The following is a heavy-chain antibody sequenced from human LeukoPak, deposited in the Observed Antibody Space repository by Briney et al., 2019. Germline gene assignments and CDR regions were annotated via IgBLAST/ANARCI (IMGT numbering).Heavy chain of an antibody. D-gene: IGHD3-16*01. Sequence: ATVKISCKVSGYTFTDYYMHWVQQAPGKGLEWMGLVDPEDGETIYAEKFQGRVTITADTSTDTAYMELSSLRSEDTAVYYCATDGPMITFGGVKPFDYWGQGTLVTVSS. J-gene: IGHJ4*02. CDR2: VDPEDGET. CDR3: ATDGPMITFGGVKPFDY. V-gene: IGHV1-69-2*01. CDR1: GYTFTDYY.